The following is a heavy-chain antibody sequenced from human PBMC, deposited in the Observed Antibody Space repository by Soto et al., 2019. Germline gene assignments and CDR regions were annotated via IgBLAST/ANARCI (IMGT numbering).Heavy chain of an antibody. J-gene: IGHJ4*02. CDR3: ARHWQLWIFDY. D-gene: IGHD5-18*01. Sequence: SVKVSCKASGYTFTSYAVSWVRQAPGQGLEWMGGIIPIFGTANYAQKFQGRVTITADESTSTAYMELSSLRSEDTAVYYCARHWQLWIFDYWGQGTLVTVSS. CDR1: GYTFTSYA. V-gene: IGHV1-69*13. CDR2: IIPIFGTA.